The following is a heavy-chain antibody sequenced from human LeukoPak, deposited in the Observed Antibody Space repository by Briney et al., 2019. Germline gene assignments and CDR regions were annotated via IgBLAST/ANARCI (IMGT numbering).Heavy chain of an antibody. Sequence: SETLSLTCTVSGGSISSYYWSWIRQPAGKGLEWIGRIYTSGSTNYNPSLKSRVTMSVDTSKNQFSLKLGSVTAADTAVYYCARDGGSSWSTRNDAFDIWGQGTMVTVSS. V-gene: IGHV4-4*07. CDR3: ARDGGSSWSTRNDAFDI. J-gene: IGHJ3*02. CDR1: GGSISSYY. D-gene: IGHD6-13*01. CDR2: IYTSGST.